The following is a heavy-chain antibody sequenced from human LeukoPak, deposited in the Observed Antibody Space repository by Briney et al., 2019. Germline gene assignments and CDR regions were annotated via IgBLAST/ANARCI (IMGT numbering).Heavy chain of an antibody. J-gene: IGHJ4*02. Sequence: KASETLSLTCAVSGYSLSSGYYWGWIRQPPGKGLEWIGSIYHSGSTYYNPSLKRRVTISVDTSKNQFSLKLSSVTAADTAVYYCASSPYYDFWSGYPLDYWGQGTLVTVSS. CDR3: ASSPYYDFWSGYPLDY. D-gene: IGHD3-3*01. CDR1: GYSLSSGYY. CDR2: IYHSGST. V-gene: IGHV4-38-2*01.